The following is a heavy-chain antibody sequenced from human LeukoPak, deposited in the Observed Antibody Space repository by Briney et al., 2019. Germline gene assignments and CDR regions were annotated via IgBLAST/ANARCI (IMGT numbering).Heavy chain of an antibody. Sequence: GASVKVSCKASGYTLTSYYMHWVRQAPGQGLEWMGIINPSGGSTSYAQKFQGRVTMTTDTSTSTAYMELRSLRSDDTAVSYCARVGYLLPFDYWGQGTLVTVSS. J-gene: IGHJ4*02. V-gene: IGHV1-46*01. D-gene: IGHD2-15*01. CDR3: ARVGYLLPFDY. CDR2: INPSGGST. CDR1: GYTLTSYY.